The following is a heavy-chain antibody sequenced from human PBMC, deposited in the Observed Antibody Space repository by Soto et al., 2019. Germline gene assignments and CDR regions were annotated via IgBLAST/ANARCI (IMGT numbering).Heavy chain of an antibody. CDR1: GGSISSGDYY. V-gene: IGHV4-30-4*01. Sequence: NPSETLSLTCTVSGGSISSGDYYWSWIRQPPGKGLEWIGYVYYSGSTYYNPSLKSRVTISVDTSKNQFSLKLSSVTAADTAVYYCARDLPPETYYYDSSGYFPFGYWGQGTLVTVSS. CDR2: VYYSGST. J-gene: IGHJ4*02. CDR3: ARDLPPETYYYDSSGYFPFGY. D-gene: IGHD3-22*01.